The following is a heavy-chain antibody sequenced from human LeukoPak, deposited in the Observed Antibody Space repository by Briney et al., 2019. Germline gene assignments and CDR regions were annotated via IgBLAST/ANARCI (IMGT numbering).Heavy chain of an antibody. CDR1: GFTVSSNY. V-gene: IGHV3-53*01. CDR2: IYSGGST. D-gene: IGHD5-18*01. Sequence: TGGSLRLSCAASGFTVSSNYMSWVRQAPGKGLEWVSVIYSGGSTYYADPVKGRFTISRDNSKNTLYLQMNSLRAEDTAVYYCARERIQLWLGNYYYYMDVWGKGTTVTVSS. J-gene: IGHJ6*03. CDR3: ARERIQLWLGNYYYYMDV.